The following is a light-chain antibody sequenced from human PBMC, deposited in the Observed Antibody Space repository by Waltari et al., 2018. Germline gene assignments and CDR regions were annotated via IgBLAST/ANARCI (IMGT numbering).Light chain of an antibody. CDR3: SSYTSSSLYV. J-gene: IGLJ1*01. CDR1: SSDVGFYNY. V-gene: IGLV2-14*01. CDR2: EVS. Sequence: QSALTQPASVSGSPGQSITISCTGTSSDVGFYNYVSWYQHYPGKAPKLLIYEVSDRPSGGSNRCSGSKSGNTASLTISGLQAEDEADYYCSSYTSSSLYVFGTGTKVTVL.